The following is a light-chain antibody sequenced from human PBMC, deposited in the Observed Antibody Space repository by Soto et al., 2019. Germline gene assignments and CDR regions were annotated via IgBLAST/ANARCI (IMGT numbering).Light chain of an antibody. CDR3: QQLNSYPIT. CDR1: QSVLFTSNNKNY. V-gene: IGKV1-9*01. J-gene: IGKJ5*01. Sequence: DIVMTRSPDSLAVSLGERATIKCKSSQSVLFTSNNKNYLDWHQQKPGKAPKLLIYAASTLQSGVPSRFSGSGSGTDFTLTISSLQPEDFATYYCQQLNSYPITFGQGTRLEIK. CDR2: AAS.